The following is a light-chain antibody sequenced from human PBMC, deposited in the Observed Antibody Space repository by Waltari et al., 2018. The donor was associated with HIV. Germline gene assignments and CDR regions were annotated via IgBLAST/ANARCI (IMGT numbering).Light chain of an antibody. CDR3: SSYTSTSTV. CDR1: SSDVGGYNY. Sequence: QSALTQPASVSGSPGQSITISCTGTSSDVGGYNYVSWYQQHPGKAPKLMIYEVSYRPSGVSNRFSRFSGLQAEDEADYYCSSYTSTSTVFGGGTKLTVL. J-gene: IGLJ3*02. CDR2: EVS. V-gene: IGLV2-14*01.